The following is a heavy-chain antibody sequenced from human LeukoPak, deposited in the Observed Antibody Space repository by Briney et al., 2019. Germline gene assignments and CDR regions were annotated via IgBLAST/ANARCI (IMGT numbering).Heavy chain of an antibody. CDR3: ARDVVGAYGTKALDD. V-gene: IGHV1-69*13. CDR2: IIPIIGTA. J-gene: IGHJ4*02. CDR1: GGTFSSYL. D-gene: IGHD1-26*01. Sequence: SVKASCKASGGTFSSYLISWVRQAPGQGLEWMGGIIPIIGTADYIQKFQDRVTITADESTTTSYMELRSLRSDDTAVYYCARDVVGAYGTKALDDWGQGTLVTVSS.